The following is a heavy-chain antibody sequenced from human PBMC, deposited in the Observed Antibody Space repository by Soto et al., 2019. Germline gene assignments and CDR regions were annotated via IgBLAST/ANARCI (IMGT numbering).Heavy chain of an antibody. J-gene: IGHJ3*02. CDR3: ARTYDDSGPNSGGYGFDI. CDR1: GGSVSTYY. Sequence: QVQLQESGPGLVKPSETLSLTCTVSGGSVSTYYWSWIRQPPGKGLEWIAYIYYSGSTSYNPSLKSRVTISVDTSKTHFSLKLSSVAAADTAVYYCARTYDDSGPNSGGYGFDIWGQGTMVTVSS. CDR2: IYYSGST. D-gene: IGHD3-22*01. V-gene: IGHV4-59*02.